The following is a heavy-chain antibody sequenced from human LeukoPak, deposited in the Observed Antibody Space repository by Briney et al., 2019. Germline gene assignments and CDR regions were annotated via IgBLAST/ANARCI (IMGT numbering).Heavy chain of an antibody. Sequence: ASVKVSCKASGYTFTSYGISWVRQAPGQGLERMGGISAYNGNTNYAQKLQGRVTMTTDTSTSTAYMELRSLRSDDTAVYYCARVVVGATIRYYYGMDVWGQGTTVTVSS. D-gene: IGHD1-26*01. CDR3: ARVVVGATIRYYYGMDV. V-gene: IGHV1-18*01. CDR2: ISAYNGNT. J-gene: IGHJ6*02. CDR1: GYTFTSYG.